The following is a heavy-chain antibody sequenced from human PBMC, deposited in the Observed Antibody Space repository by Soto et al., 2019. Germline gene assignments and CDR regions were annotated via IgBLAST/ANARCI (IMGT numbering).Heavy chain of an antibody. D-gene: IGHD3-9*01. CDR3: ARYPNSLNNWFDP. V-gene: IGHV1-69*06. CDR1: GGTFSNYA. Sequence: QIHLVQSGAEVKKPGSSVKISCKASGGTFSNYAISWVRQAPGQGLEWMGGITPIFDTTNYAQKFQGRITITADTSTSTAYMELSGLRSDDTAIYVCARYPNSLNNWFDPWGHGTLVTVSS. J-gene: IGHJ5*02. CDR2: ITPIFDTT.